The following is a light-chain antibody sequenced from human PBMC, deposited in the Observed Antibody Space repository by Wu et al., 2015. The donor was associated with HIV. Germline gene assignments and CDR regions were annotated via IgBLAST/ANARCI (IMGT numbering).Light chain of an antibody. CDR2: DAS. CDR1: QSVSSY. V-gene: IGKV3-11*01. CDR3: QQRSNWPPFT. Sequence: EIVLTQSPATLSLSPGERATLSCRASQSVSSYLAWYQQKPGQAPRLLIYDASNRATGIPARFSGSGSETDFTLTISSLEPEDFAVYYCQQRSNWPPFTFGPGTKWISN. J-gene: IGKJ3*01.